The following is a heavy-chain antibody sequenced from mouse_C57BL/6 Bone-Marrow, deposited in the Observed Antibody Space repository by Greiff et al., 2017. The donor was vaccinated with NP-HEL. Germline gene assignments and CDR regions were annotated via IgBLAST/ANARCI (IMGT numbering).Heavy chain of an antibody. Sequence: EVQLQQSGPVLVKPGASVKMSCKASGYTFTDYYMNWVKQSHGKSLEWIGVINPYNGGTSYNQKFKGKATLTVDKSSSTAYMELNSLTSEDSAVYYCARDDGRFAYWGQGTLVTVSA. CDR1: GYTFTDYY. V-gene: IGHV1-19*01. D-gene: IGHD2-3*01. CDR3: ARDDGRFAY. J-gene: IGHJ3*01. CDR2: INPYNGGT.